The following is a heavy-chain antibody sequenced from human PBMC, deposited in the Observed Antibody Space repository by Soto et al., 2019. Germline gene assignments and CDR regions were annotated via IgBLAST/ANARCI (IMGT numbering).Heavy chain of an antibody. CDR3: ARGLYCSSISCHAAGIHSYNYYYLDV. Sequence: PGGSVRLSCAASGFTFSTYGMHWVRQAPGKGLEWVAVIWNDGSNKYYADSVKGRFTISRDNSKNTVYLQMNSLRAEDTAVYYCARGLYCSSISCHAAGIHSYNYYYLDVWGKGTTVTVSS. CDR2: IWNDGSNK. CDR1: GFTFSTYG. V-gene: IGHV3-33*01. D-gene: IGHD2-2*01. J-gene: IGHJ6*03.